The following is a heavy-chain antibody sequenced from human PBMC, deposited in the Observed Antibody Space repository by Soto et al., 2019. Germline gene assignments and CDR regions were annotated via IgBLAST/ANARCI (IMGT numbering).Heavy chain of an antibody. CDR2: ISGSGGST. J-gene: IGHJ3*02. Sequence: GGSLRLSCAASGFTFSSYAMSWVRQAPGKGLEWVSAISGSGGSTYYADSVKGRFTISRDNSKNTLYLQMNSLRAEDTAVYYGAKDLTGDLAFDIWGQGTMVTVSS. V-gene: IGHV3-23*01. CDR1: GFTFSSYA. D-gene: IGHD7-27*01. CDR3: AKDLTGDLAFDI.